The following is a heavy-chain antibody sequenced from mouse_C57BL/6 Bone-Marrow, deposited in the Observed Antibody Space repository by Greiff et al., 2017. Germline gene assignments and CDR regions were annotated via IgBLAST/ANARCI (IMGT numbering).Heavy chain of an antibody. Sequence: QVQLQQPGAELVKPGASVKLSCKASGYTFTSYDINWVKQRPGQGLEWIGWIYPRDGSTKYNEKFKGKATLTVDTSSSTAYMELHSLTSEDSAVYFCARLEFDGSSGDWYFDGRGTGTTVTVSS. CDR1: GYTFTSYD. V-gene: IGHV1-85*01. CDR2: IYPRDGST. J-gene: IGHJ1*03. CDR3: ARLEFDGSSGDWYFDG. D-gene: IGHD1-1*01.